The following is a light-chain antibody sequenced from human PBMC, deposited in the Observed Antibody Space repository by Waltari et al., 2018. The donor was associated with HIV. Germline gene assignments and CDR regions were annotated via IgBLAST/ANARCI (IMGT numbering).Light chain of an antibody. V-gene: IGKV3-15*01. CDR2: GAS. J-gene: IGKJ1*01. CDR3: QQYNKWPPT. CDR1: QSFSSN. Sequence: EIVMTQSPATLSVSPGERASLSCRASQSFSSNLAWYQQKPGQAPRLLIYGASTRATGIPARFSGSGSGTEFTLTISSLQSEDFAVYYCQQYNKWPPTFGKGTKVEIK.